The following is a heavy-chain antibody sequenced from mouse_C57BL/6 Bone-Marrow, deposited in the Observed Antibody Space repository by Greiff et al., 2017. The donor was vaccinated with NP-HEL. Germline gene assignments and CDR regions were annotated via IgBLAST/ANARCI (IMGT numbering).Heavy chain of an antibody. CDR3: TRLKITTVFDY. Sequence: EVQLQQSGPELVKPGASVKMSCKASGYTFTDYNMHWVKQSHGKSLEWIGYINPNNGGTSYNQKFKGKATLTVNKSSSTAYMQLRSLTSEDSAVYYCTRLKITTVFDYWGQGTTLTVSS. D-gene: IGHD1-1*01. CDR2: INPNNGGT. CDR1: GYTFTDYN. V-gene: IGHV1-22*01. J-gene: IGHJ2*01.